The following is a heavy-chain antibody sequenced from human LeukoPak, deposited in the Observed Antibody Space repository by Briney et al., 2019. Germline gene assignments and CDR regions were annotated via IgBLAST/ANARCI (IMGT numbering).Heavy chain of an antibody. D-gene: IGHD1-26*01. V-gene: IGHV4-59*08. J-gene: IGHJ4*02. CDR1: GGSIRSYY. Sequence: SETLSLTRTVSGGSIRSYYWSWIRQPPGKGLEWIGYIYNTGSTVYNPSLKSPVTISVDTSKNQFSLQLSSVTAADTAVYHCARGWGYFDYWGQGTLVTVSS. CDR3: ARGWGYFDY. CDR2: IYNTGST.